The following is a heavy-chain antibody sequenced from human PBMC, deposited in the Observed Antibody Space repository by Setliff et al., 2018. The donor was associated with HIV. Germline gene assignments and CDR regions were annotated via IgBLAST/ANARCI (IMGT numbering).Heavy chain of an antibody. CDR1: GFTFSSHW. CDR3: ARGQTSVTLQFDH. CDR2: INQDGSEK. D-gene: IGHD4-17*01. V-gene: IGHV3-7*01. J-gene: IGHJ4*02. Sequence: PGESLRLSCAVSGFTFSSHWMVWVRQAPGKGLEWVANINQDGSEKNYVDSVKGRFTISRDNAKNSLFLQMNSLRAEDTAVYYCARGQTSVTLQFDHWGQGTLVTVSS.